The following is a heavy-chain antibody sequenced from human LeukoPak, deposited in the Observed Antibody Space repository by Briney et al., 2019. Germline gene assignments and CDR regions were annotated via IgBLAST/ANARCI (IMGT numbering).Heavy chain of an antibody. CDR2: IIPILGIA. Sequence: SVKVSCKASGGTFSSYATSWVRQAPGQRLEWMGRIIPILGIANYAQKFQGRVTITADKSTSTAYMELSSLRSEDTAVYYCARPDSGTYYYDSSGGPGVFDIWGQGTMVTVSS. CDR1: GGTFSSYA. V-gene: IGHV1-69*04. D-gene: IGHD3-22*01. CDR3: ARPDSGTYYYDSSGGPGVFDI. J-gene: IGHJ3*02.